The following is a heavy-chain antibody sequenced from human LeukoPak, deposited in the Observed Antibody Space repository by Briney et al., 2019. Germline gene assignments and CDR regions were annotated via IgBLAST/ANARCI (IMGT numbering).Heavy chain of an antibody. CDR3: AKDPHTYYGSGSYYKGGFDY. Sequence: GGSLRLSCAASGFTFSSYAMSWVRQATGKGLEWVSAISGSGGSTYYADSVKGRFTISRDNSKNTLYLQMNSLRAEDTAVYYCAKDPHTYYGSGSYYKGGFDYWGQGTLVTVSS. D-gene: IGHD3-10*01. CDR2: ISGSGGST. J-gene: IGHJ4*02. V-gene: IGHV3-23*01. CDR1: GFTFSSYA.